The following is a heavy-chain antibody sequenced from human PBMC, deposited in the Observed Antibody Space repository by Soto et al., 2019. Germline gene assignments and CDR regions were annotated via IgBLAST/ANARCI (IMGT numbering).Heavy chain of an antibody. J-gene: IGHJ5*02. D-gene: IGHD2-2*01. V-gene: IGHV1-2*02. CDR2: INPNSGGT. CDR3: ARPFGGRYCSSTSCYWPHRFDP. Sequence: ASVKVSCKASGYTFTGYYMHWERQAPGQGLEWMGWINPNSGGTNYAQKFQGRVTMTRDTSISTAYMELSRLRSDDTAVYYCARPFGGRYCSSTSCYWPHRFDPWGQGTLVTVSS. CDR1: GYTFTGYY.